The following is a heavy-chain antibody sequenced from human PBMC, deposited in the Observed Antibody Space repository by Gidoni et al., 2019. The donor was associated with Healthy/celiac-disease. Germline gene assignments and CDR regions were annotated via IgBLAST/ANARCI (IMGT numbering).Heavy chain of an antibody. D-gene: IGHD2-21*01. J-gene: IGHJ6*02. CDR3: ARPPFHDPMDV. CDR1: GFTFSSYW. CDR2: IKQDGSEK. V-gene: IGHV3-7*01. Sequence: EVQLVESGGGLAQPGGSLRLPCAASGFTFSSYWMSWVRQAPGKGLEWVANIKQDGSEKYYVDSVKGRFTISRDNAKNSLYLQMNSLRAEDTAVYYCARPPFHDPMDVWGQGTTVTVSS.